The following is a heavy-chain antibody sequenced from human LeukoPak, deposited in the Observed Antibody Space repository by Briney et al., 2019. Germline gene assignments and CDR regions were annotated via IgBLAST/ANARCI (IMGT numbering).Heavy chain of an antibody. Sequence: RWASVKVSCKASGYTFTSYYMHWVRQAPGQGLEWMGIINPSGGSTSYAQKFQGRVTMTRDMSTSTVYMELSSLRSEDTAVYYCARDGSGGDGPAYYFDYWGQGTLVTVSS. V-gene: IGHV1-46*01. J-gene: IGHJ4*02. CDR2: INPSGGST. CDR1: GYTFTSYY. CDR3: ARDGSGGDGPAYYFDY. D-gene: IGHD5-24*01.